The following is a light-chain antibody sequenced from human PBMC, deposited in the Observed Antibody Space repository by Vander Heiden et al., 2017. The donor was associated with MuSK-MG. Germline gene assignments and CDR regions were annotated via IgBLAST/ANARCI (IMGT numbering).Light chain of an antibody. Sequence: SYELTQPPSVSVSPGQTASITCSGDKLGDKYACWYQQKPGQSPVLVIYQDSKRPSGIPERFSGSNSGNTATLTNSGTQAMDEADYYCQAWDSSTLVVFGGGTKLTVL. CDR2: QDS. CDR3: QAWDSSTLVV. J-gene: IGLJ2*01. CDR1: KLGDKY. V-gene: IGLV3-1*01.